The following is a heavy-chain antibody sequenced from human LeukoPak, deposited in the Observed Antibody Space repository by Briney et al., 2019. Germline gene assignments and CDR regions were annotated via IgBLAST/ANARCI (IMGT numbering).Heavy chain of an antibody. CDR3: AKARHYYDSSGSFDY. J-gene: IGHJ4*02. CDR1: GFTFSSYA. CDR2: IGGSGGST. Sequence: GGSLRLSCAASGFTFSSYAMSWVRQAPGKGLEWVSAIGGSGGSTYYADSVKGRFTISRDNSKNTLYLQMNSLRAEDTAVYYCAKARHYYDSSGSFDYWGQGTLVTVSS. D-gene: IGHD3-22*01. V-gene: IGHV3-23*01.